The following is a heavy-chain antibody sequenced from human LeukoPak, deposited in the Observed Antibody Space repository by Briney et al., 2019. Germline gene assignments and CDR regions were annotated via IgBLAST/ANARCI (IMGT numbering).Heavy chain of an antibody. CDR3: ARDLSYGGKRGYYFDY. V-gene: IGHV3-49*04. J-gene: IGHJ4*02. D-gene: IGHD4-23*01. CDR2: IRSKAYGGTT. Sequence: GGSLRLSCTASGFTFGDYAMSWVRQAPGKGLEWVGFIRSKAYGGTTEYAASVKGRFTISRDDSKSIAYLQMNSLKTEDTAVYYCARDLSYGGKRGYYFDYWGQGTLVTVPS. CDR1: GFTFGDYA.